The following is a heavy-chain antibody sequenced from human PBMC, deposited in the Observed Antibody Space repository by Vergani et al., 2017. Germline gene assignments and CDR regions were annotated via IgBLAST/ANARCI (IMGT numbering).Heavy chain of an antibody. CDR1: GYTFTSYG. CDR3: ARCIAVAGFRAFVI. V-gene: IGHV1-18*04. D-gene: IGHD6-19*01. Sequence: QVQLVQSGAEVKKPGASVKVSCKASGYTFTSYGISWVRQAPGQGLEWMGWICAYNGNTNYAQKLQGRVTRTTETSTSTAYMDLRSLRSDDTAVYYCARCIAVAGFRAFVIWGQGTMVTVSS. J-gene: IGHJ3*02. CDR2: ICAYNGNT.